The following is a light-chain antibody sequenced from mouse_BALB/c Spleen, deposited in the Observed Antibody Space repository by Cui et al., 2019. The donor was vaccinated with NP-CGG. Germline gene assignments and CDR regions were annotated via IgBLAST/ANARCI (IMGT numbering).Light chain of an antibody. CDR2: GTN. CDR1: TGTVTTSNY. J-gene: IGLJ1*01. Sequence: QAVVTQESAPTTSPGETVQLTCRSSTGTVTTSNYANWVQEKPDHLFTGLIGGTNNRAPGVPARFSGSLIGDKAALTITGAQTEDEAIYFCALWYSNHWVFGGGTKLTVL. V-gene: IGLV1*01. CDR3: ALWYSNHWV.